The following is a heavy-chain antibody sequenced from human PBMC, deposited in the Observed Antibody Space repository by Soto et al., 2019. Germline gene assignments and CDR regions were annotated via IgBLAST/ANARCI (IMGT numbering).Heavy chain of an antibody. CDR2: IYWDDEN. D-gene: IGHD6-6*01. CDR3: AHREPIWSCSSGWFDP. V-gene: IGHV2-5*02. J-gene: IGHJ5*02. Sequence: QITLKESGPTQVKPTQTLTLTCTVSGFSLSSRGVGVAWIRQPPRKALEWLALIYWDDENRYSPSLKNRLTITKDTSKNQVVLTMTNTDPVDTATYYCAHREPIWSCSSGWFDPWGQGTLVTVSS. CDR1: GFSLSSRGVG.